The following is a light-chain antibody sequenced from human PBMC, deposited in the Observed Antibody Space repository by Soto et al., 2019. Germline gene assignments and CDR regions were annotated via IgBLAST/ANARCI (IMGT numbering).Light chain of an antibody. Sequence: QSVLTQPAPVSGSPGQSITISCTGTSSDVGGFNYVSWYQLHPGKAPKLMIYEVTNRPSGISNRFSGSKSGNTASLTISGLQAEDEADYYCSSYTSSAYVVFGGGTKVTVL. V-gene: IGLV2-14*01. CDR2: EVT. J-gene: IGLJ2*01. CDR1: SSDVGGFNY. CDR3: SSYTSSAYVV.